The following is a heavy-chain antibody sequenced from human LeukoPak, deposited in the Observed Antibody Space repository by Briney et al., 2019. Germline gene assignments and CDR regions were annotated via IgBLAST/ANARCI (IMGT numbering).Heavy chain of an antibody. Sequence: GASVKVSCKASGYTSTSYGISWVRQAPGQGLEWMGWISAYNGNTNYAQKLQGRVTMTTDTSTSTAYMELRSLRSDDTAVYYCARRSSSWYPDYYYGMDVWGQGTTVTVSS. J-gene: IGHJ6*02. V-gene: IGHV1-18*01. CDR1: GYTSTSYG. CDR3: ARRSSSWYPDYYYGMDV. CDR2: ISAYNGNT. D-gene: IGHD6-13*01.